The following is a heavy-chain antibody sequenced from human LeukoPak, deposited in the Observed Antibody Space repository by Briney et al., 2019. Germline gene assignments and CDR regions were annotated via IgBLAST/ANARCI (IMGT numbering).Heavy chain of an antibody. CDR2: ISDDGSNK. Sequence: GGSLRLSCAASGFTFRTYAMNWVRQAPGKGLEWVAVISDDGSNKYYAESVKGQFTISRDNSKNTLYLQMNSLRAEDTAVYYCAKEGSSSWYSYYYYYMDVWGKGTTVTVSS. J-gene: IGHJ6*03. D-gene: IGHD6-13*01. V-gene: IGHV3-30*04. CDR1: GFTFRTYA. CDR3: AKEGSSSWYSYYYYYMDV.